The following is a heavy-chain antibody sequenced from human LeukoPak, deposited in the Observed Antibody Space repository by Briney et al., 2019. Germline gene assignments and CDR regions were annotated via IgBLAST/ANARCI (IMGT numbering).Heavy chain of an antibody. Sequence: SETLSLTCAVYGGSFSGYYWSWIRQPPGKGLEWIGEINHSGSTNYNPSLKSRVTISVDTSKNQFSLKLSSVTAADTAVYYCARFGKTVRYFVIFYYGNDVLGQRTKGNGS. CDR3: ARFGKTVRYFVIFYYGNDV. CDR1: GGSFSGYY. D-gene: IGHD3-16*02. J-gene: IGHJ6*02. V-gene: IGHV4-34*01. CDR2: INHSGST.